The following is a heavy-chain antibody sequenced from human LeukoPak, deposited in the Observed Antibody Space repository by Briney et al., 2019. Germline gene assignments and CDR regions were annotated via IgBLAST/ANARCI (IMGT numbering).Heavy chain of an antibody. J-gene: IGHJ6*02. Sequence: PGGSLRLSCAASGFTFSSYSMNWVRQAPGKGLEWVSSISSSSSYIYYADSVKGRFTISRDNAKTSLYLQMNSLRAEDTAVYYCARDVQYYYDSSGYPTPDYYGMDVWGQGTTVTVSS. V-gene: IGHV3-21*01. CDR2: ISSSSSYI. CDR1: GFTFSSYS. D-gene: IGHD3-22*01. CDR3: ARDVQYYYDSSGYPTPDYYGMDV.